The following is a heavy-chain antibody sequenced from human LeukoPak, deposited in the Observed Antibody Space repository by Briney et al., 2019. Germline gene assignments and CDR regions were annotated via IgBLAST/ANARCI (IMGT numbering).Heavy chain of an antibody. CDR2: IFYSAYT. V-gene: IGHV4-39*07. CDR1: GGPVSSSTYY. Sequence: PSETLSLTCTVFGGPVSSSTYYWGWIRQPPGKGLEWIGSIFYSAYTNYNPSLKSRVTISVDKSKNQFSLKLSSVTAADTAVYYCARARTTVTLDYWGRETLVTVSS. D-gene: IGHD4-17*01. J-gene: IGHJ4*02. CDR3: ARARTTVTLDY.